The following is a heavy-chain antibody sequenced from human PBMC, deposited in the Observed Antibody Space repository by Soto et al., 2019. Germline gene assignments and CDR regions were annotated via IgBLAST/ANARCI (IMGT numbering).Heavy chain of an antibody. CDR3: AKDGRGYSGYGPHFDY. CDR2: ISYDGSNK. Sequence: GGSLRLSCAASGFTFSSYGMHWVRQAPGKGLEWVAVISYDGSNKYYADSVKGRFTISRDNSKNTLYLQMNSLRAEDTAVYYCAKDGRGYSGYGPHFDYWGQGTLVTVSS. J-gene: IGHJ4*02. V-gene: IGHV3-30*18. D-gene: IGHD5-12*01. CDR1: GFTFSSYG.